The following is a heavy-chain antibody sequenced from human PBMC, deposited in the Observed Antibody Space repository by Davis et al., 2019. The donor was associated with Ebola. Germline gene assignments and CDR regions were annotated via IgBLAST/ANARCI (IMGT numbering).Heavy chain of an antibody. D-gene: IGHD3-3*01. CDR3: AREGWSEALYYYYSGMDV. Sequence: SETLSLTCTVSGGSISSYYWSWIRQPAGKGLEWIGRIYTSGSTNYNPSLKSRVTMSVDTSKNQFSLKLSSVTAADTAVYYCAREGWSEALYYYYSGMDVWGQGTTVTVSS. CDR1: GGSISSYY. J-gene: IGHJ6*02. CDR2: IYTSGST. V-gene: IGHV4-4*07.